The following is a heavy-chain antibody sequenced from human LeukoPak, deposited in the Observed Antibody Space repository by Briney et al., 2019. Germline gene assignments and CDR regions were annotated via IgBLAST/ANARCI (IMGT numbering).Heavy chain of an antibody. V-gene: IGHV3-15*01. D-gene: IGHD3-9*01. CDR1: GFTFSNAW. Sequence: PGGSLRLSCAASGFTFSNAWMSWVRQAPGKGLEWVGRIKSKTDGGTTDYAAPVKGRFTISRDDSKNTLYLQMNSLKTEDTAVYYCNYDILTGYYITAHDAFDIWGQGTMVTVSS. CDR2: IKSKTDGGTT. J-gene: IGHJ3*02. CDR3: NYDILTGYYITAHDAFDI.